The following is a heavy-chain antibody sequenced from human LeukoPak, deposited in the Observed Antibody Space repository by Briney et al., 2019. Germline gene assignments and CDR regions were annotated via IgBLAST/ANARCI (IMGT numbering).Heavy chain of an antibody. J-gene: IGHJ5*02. D-gene: IGHD3-10*01. CDR1: GFTFDDYA. CDR2: ISWNSGTI. CDR3: AKEMPSYGPGSPS. Sequence: GRSLRLSCAASGFTFDDYAMHWVRQAPGKGLQWVSGISWNSGTIVYADSVKGRFTISRDNAKNSLYLQMNSLRTEDTALYYCAKEMPSYGPGSPSWGQGTLVTVSS. V-gene: IGHV3-9*01.